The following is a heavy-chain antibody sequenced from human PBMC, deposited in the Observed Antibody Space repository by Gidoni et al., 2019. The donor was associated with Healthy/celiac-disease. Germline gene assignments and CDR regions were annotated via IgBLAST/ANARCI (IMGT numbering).Heavy chain of an antibody. J-gene: IGHJ4*02. CDR3: ARDLGWELACDY. D-gene: IGHD1-26*01. CDR2: IKQDGSEK. V-gene: IGHV3-7*01. CDR1: GFTFSSYW. Sequence: EVQLVESGGGVVQTGGSRRLSGAASGFTFSSYWMSWVHQAPGKGLEWVANIKQDGSEKYYVDSVKGRFTISSDNAKNSLYLQMNSLRAEDTAVYYCARDLGWELACDYWGQGTLVTVSS.